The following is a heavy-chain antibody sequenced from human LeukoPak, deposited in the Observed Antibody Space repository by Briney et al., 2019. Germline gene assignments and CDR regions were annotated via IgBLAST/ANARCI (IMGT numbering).Heavy chain of an antibody. CDR1: GYTFTSYG. J-gene: IGHJ4*02. Sequence: ASVKVSCKASGYTFTSYGISWVRQAPGQGLEWMGWISAYNGNTNYAQKFQGRVTITTDESTSTAYMELRSLRSEDTAVYYCARLRIQLWSYLTYFDYWGQGTLVTVSS. CDR2: ISAYNGNT. V-gene: IGHV1-18*01. CDR3: ARLRIQLWSYLTYFDY. D-gene: IGHD5-18*01.